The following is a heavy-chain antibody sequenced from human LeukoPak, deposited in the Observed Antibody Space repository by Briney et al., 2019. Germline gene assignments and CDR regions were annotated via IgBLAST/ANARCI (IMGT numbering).Heavy chain of an antibody. Sequence: PGGSLRLSCAASGFTFSSYGMHWVRQAPGKGLEWVAVIWYDGSNKYYADSVKGRFTISRDNSKNTLYLQMNSLRAEDTAVYYCARDPLNYYGSGSYYSSFDYWGQGTLVTVSS. D-gene: IGHD3-10*01. J-gene: IGHJ4*02. V-gene: IGHV3-33*01. CDR2: IWYDGSNK. CDR1: GFTFSSYG. CDR3: ARDPLNYYGSGSYYSSFDY.